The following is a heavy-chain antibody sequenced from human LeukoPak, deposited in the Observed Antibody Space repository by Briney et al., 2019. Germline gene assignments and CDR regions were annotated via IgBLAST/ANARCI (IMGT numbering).Heavy chain of an antibody. CDR3: AKDRDYYDSSGSDY. V-gene: IGHV3-7*03. CDR1: GFTFSSYW. Sequence: PGGSLRLSCAASGFTFSSYWMSWVRKAPGKGLEWVANIKQDGSEKYYVDSVKGRFTISRDNAKNSLYLQMNSLRAEDTAVYYCAKDRDYYDSSGSDYWGQGTLVTVSS. D-gene: IGHD3-22*01. CDR2: IKQDGSEK. J-gene: IGHJ4*02.